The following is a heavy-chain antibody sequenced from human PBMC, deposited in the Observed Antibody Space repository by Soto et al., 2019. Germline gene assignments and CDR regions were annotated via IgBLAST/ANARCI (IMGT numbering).Heavy chain of an antibody. V-gene: IGHV4-34*01. D-gene: IGHD3-10*01. J-gene: IGHJ6*02. CDR3: ARVSGIYYYGMDV. Sequence: QVQLQQWGAGLLKPSETLSLTCAVYGGSFSGYYWNWIHQPPGKGLEWIGEINHSGSTNYNPSLKSRVTISVDTSKNQFSLKLSSVTAADTAVYYCARVSGIYYYGMDVWGQGTTVTVSS. CDR2: INHSGST. CDR1: GGSFSGYY.